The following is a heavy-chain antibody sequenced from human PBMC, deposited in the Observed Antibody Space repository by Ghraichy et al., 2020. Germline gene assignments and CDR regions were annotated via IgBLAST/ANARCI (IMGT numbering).Heavy chain of an antibody. V-gene: IGHV3-30*04. J-gene: IGHJ6*02. D-gene: IGHD2-2*01. CDR2: ISYDGSNK. Sequence: GGSLRLSCAASGFTFSSYAMHWVRQAPGKGLEWVAVISYDGSNKYYADSVKGRFTIFRDNSKNTLYLQMNSLRAEDTAVYYCATTAENIVVVPPLYGMDVWGQGTTVTVSS. CDR3: ATTAENIVVVPPLYGMDV. CDR1: GFTFSSYA.